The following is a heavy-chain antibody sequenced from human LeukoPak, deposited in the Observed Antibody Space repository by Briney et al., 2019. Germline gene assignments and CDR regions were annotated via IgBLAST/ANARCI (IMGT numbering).Heavy chain of an antibody. Sequence: PSETLSLTCTVSGGSISSNYWSWIRQPPGKGLEWIGYIYSSGSTNYNPSLKSRVTISADTSKNQFSLKVTSVTAADTAVYYCARLRRWFDPWGQGTLVTVSS. V-gene: IGHV4-59*08. J-gene: IGHJ5*02. CDR1: GGSISSNY. CDR2: IYSSGST. CDR3: ARLRRWFDP.